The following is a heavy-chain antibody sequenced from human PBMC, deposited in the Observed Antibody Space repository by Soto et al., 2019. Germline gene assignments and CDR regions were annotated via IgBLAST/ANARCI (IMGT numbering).Heavy chain of an antibody. CDR3: APVGIGTTTVDY. CDR1: GGSISSSTYY. Sequence: QLQLRESGPGLVQPSETLSLTCLVSGGSISSSTYYWGWIRQPPGKGLEWIGSIYYSGATYYNPSLRCRITISMDRSKNHFSIKLTSVSAADTAIYYCAPVGIGTTTVDYWGQGTLVTVSS. V-gene: IGHV4-39*02. J-gene: IGHJ4*02. D-gene: IGHD5-12*01. CDR2: IYYSGAT.